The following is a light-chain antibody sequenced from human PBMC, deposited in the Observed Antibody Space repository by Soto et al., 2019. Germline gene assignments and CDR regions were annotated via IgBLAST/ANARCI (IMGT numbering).Light chain of an antibody. CDR1: QSISSY. Sequence: DIQMTQSPSSLSASVGDRVTITCRASQSISSYLNWYQQKPGKAPKLLIYAASSLQSGVPSRFNGGVSGTDLSLTISSLQPEDFATYYCQQSYRTPRYTFGQGTKLEIK. J-gene: IGKJ2*01. CDR2: AAS. V-gene: IGKV1-39*01. CDR3: QQSYRTPRYT.